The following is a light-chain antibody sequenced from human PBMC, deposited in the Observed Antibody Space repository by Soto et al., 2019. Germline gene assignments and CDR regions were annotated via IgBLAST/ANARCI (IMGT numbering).Light chain of an antibody. CDR2: GVK. CDR1: GRDIGAYDY. V-gene: IGLV2-14*01. J-gene: IGLJ1*01. CDR3: SSYTTSYFYV. Sequence: QSVLTQPASVSGSPGQSITISCTGSGRDIGAYDYVSWYQQHPGKAPKLLIYGVKNRPSGFSYRFSASKSAFTASLTISGLQAEDEAHYYCSSYTTSYFYVFGPGTKVTVL.